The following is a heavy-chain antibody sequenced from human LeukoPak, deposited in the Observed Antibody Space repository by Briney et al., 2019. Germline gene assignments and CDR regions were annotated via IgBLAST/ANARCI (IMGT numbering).Heavy chain of an antibody. CDR2: IYYSGST. V-gene: IGHV4-30-4*01. D-gene: IGHD5-18*01. J-gene: IGHJ5*02. CDR3: ATVDTATNWFDP. CDR1: GGSISSGDYY. Sequence: SETLSLTCTVSGGSISSGDYYWSWIRQPPGKGLEWIGYIYYSGSTYYNPSLKSRVTISVDTSKNQFSLKLSSVTAADTAVYYCATVDTATNWFDPWGQGTLVTVSS.